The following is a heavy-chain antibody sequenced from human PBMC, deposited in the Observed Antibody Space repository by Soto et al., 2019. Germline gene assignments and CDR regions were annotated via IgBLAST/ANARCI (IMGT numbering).Heavy chain of an antibody. J-gene: IGHJ6*02. V-gene: IGHV3-66*01. CDR3: ARDPGDRNGMIV. D-gene: IGHD1-26*01. Sequence: EVQVVESGGGLVQPGGSLRLSCVASGFTVSSDYMNWVRQAPGKGLEWVSVIYRGGSTYYADSVKGRFTISRDNSKNTLYLQMHCLRAEDTAVYYCARDPGDRNGMIVWCQGTTVTVSS. CDR1: GFTVSSDY. CDR2: IYRGGST.